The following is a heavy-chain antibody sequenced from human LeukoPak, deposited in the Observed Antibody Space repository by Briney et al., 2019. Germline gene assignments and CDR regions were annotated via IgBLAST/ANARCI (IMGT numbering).Heavy chain of an antibody. CDR1: GFTFSDYY. V-gene: IGHV3-11*01. CDR3: ARIAAAGTPGYYYYYGMDV. CDR2: ISSSGSTI. Sequence: PGGSLRLSCAASGFTFSDYYMSWIRQAPGKGLEWVSYISSSGSTIYYADSVKGRFTISRDNAKNSLYLQMNSLRAEDTAVYYCARIAAAGTPGYYYYYGMDVWGQGTTVTVSS. J-gene: IGHJ6*02. D-gene: IGHD6-13*01.